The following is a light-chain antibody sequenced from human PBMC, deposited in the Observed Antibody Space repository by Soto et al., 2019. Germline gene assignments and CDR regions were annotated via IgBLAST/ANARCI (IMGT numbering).Light chain of an antibody. J-gene: IGLJ2*01. CDR2: NVS. CDR3: SSFTSSNTVL. V-gene: IGLV2-14*01. Sequence: QSALTQPASVSGSPGQSITISCTGTSSDVGGYNYVSWYQQNPVKAPKLIIYNVSNRPSGVSNRFSGSKSGNTASLTISGLQAEDEGHYYCSSFTSSNTVLFGGGTKLTVL. CDR1: SSDVGGYNY.